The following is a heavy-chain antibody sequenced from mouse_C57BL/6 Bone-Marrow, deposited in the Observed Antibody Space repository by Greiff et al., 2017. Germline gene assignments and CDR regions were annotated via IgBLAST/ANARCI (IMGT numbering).Heavy chain of an antibody. CDR2: IDPENGDT. D-gene: IGHD2-2*01. V-gene: IGHV14-4*01. Sequence: EVQLQQSGAELVRPGASVTLSCTASGFNIKDDYMHWVKQRPEQGLEWIGWIDPENGDTEYASKFQGKATITADTSSNTAYLQLSSLTSEDTAVYYCTTIYYGYALFAYWGQGTLVTVSA. CDR3: TTIYYGYALFAY. CDR1: GFNIKDDY. J-gene: IGHJ3*01.